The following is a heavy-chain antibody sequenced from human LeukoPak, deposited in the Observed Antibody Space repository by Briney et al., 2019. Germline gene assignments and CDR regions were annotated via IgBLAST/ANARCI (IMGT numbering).Heavy chain of an antibody. Sequence: SETLSLTCTVSGGSISSYYWSCIRQPPGKGLEWIGYIYYSGSTNYNPSLKSRVTISVDTSKNQFSLKLSSVTAADTAVYYCARGPRYCGGDCYQSSFDYWGQGTLVTVSS. D-gene: IGHD2-21*02. V-gene: IGHV4-59*01. CDR3: ARGPRYCGGDCYQSSFDY. CDR2: IYYSGST. J-gene: IGHJ4*02. CDR1: GGSISSYY.